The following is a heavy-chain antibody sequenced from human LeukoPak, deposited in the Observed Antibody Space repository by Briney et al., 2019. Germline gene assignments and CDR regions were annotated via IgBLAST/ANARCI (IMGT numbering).Heavy chain of an antibody. CDR1: GGSISSYY. J-gene: IGHJ4*02. V-gene: IGHV4-59*01. D-gene: IGHD2-2*01. CDR2: IYYSGST. Sequence: PSETLSLTCTVSGGSISSYYWSWIRQPPGKGLEWIGYIYYSGSTNYNPSLKSRVIISVDTSKNQFSLKLSSVTAADTAVYYCARVPYCSNTSCYFGFDYWGQGTLVTVSS. CDR3: ARVPYCSNTSCYFGFDY.